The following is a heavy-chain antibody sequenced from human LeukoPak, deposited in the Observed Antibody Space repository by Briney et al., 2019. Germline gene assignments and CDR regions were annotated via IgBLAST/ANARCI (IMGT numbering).Heavy chain of an antibody. Sequence: PSETLSLTCTVSGGSISSYYWSWIRQPPGKGLEWIGYIYYSGSTNYNPSLKSRVTISVDTSENQFSLKLSSVTAADTAVYYCAGDGGATTPYDAFDIWGQGTMVTVSS. V-gene: IGHV4-59*01. J-gene: IGHJ3*02. CDR1: GGSISSYY. D-gene: IGHD1-26*01. CDR3: AGDGGATTPYDAFDI. CDR2: IYYSGST.